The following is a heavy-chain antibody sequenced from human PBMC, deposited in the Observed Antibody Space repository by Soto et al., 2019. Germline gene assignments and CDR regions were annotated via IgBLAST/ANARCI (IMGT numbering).Heavy chain of an antibody. CDR3: ARGSYDYIWGSYRFFGDAFDI. V-gene: IGHV4-59*01. CDR1: GGSISSYY. J-gene: IGHJ3*02. CDR2: IYYSGST. Sequence: PSETLSLTCTVSGGSISSYYWSWIRQPPGKGLEWIGYIYYSGSTNYNPSLKSRVTISVDTSKNQFTLKLSSVTAADTAVYYCARGSYDYIWGSYRFFGDAFDIWGQGTMVTVSS. D-gene: IGHD3-16*02.